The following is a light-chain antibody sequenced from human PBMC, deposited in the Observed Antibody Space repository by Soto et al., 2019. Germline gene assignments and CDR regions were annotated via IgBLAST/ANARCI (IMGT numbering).Light chain of an antibody. CDR2: WAS. J-gene: IGKJ1*01. Sequence: DIVMTQSPDSLAVSLGERATIDCKSSQTVLYISNNKNHLAWYQQKPGQPPKLLIYWASTRESGVPDRFSGSGSATDFTLTISSLQEEDVAVYYCQQFFTTPWTFGRGTKVEIK. CDR1: QTVLYISNNKNH. V-gene: IGKV4-1*01. CDR3: QQFFTTPWT.